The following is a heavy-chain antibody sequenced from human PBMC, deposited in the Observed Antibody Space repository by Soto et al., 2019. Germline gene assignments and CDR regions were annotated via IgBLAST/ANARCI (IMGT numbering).Heavy chain of an antibody. V-gene: IGHV3-23*01. J-gene: IGHJ6*02. CDR3: ARDHDSSGYYYSDYYYGMDV. Sequence: GGSLRLSCAASGFTFSSYAMSWVRQAPGKGLEWVSAISGSGGSTYYADSVKGRFTISRDNSKNTLYLQMNSLRAEDTAVYYSARDHDSSGYYYSDYYYGMDVWGQGTTVTVSS. CDR2: ISGSGGST. D-gene: IGHD3-22*01. CDR1: GFTFSSYA.